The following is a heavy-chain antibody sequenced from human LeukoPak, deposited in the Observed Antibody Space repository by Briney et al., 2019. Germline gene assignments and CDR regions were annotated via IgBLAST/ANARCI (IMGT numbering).Heavy chain of an antibody. Sequence: PGRSLRLSCAPSGFTFYDYAMHWVRHAPGKGLEWVSGISWNSGSIGYADSVKGRFTISRDNAKNSLYLQMNSLRAEDTALYYCAKAPYSSGWYYAFDIWGQGTMVTVSS. V-gene: IGHV3-9*01. CDR1: GFTFYDYA. J-gene: IGHJ3*02. D-gene: IGHD6-19*01. CDR3: AKAPYSSGWYYAFDI. CDR2: ISWNSGSI.